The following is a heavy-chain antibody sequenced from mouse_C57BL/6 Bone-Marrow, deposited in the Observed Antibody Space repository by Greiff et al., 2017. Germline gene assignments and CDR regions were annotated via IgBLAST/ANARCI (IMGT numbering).Heavy chain of an antibody. CDR2: IHPSDSDT. CDR3: AISYGSSYYAMDY. V-gene: IGHV1-74*01. CDR1: GYTFTSYW. J-gene: IGHJ4*01. D-gene: IGHD1-1*01. Sequence: QVQLQQPGAELVKPGASVKVSCKASGYTFTSYWMHWVKQRPGQGLEWIGRIHPSDSDTNYNQKFKGKATLTVDKSSSTDYMQLSSLTSEDSAVYYCAISYGSSYYAMDYWGQGTSVTVSS.